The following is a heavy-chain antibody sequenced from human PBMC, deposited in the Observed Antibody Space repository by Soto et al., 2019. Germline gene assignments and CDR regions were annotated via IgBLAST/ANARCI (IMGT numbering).Heavy chain of an antibody. CDR3: ARYYDSSGWFDI. J-gene: IGHJ3*02. Sequence: GESLKISCKGPGYSFTSYWISWVRQMPGKGLEWMGRIDPSDSYTNYSPSFQGHVTTSADKSISTAYLQWSSLKASDTAMYYCARYYDSSGWFDIWGQGTMVTVSS. V-gene: IGHV5-10-1*01. D-gene: IGHD3-22*01. CDR1: GYSFTSYW. CDR2: IDPSDSYT.